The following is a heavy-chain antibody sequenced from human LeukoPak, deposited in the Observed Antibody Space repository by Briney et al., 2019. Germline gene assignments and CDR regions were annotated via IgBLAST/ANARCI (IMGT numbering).Heavy chain of an antibody. CDR2: ISPSSSAI. CDR3: ARGGSSCFDS. D-gene: IGHD6-13*01. J-gene: IGHJ4*02. Sequence: GGSLRLSCAASGFTFSNYYMNWVRQAPGKGLEWVSSISPSSSAIYYADSVKGRFTISRDNAENSVYLQMNNLRDEDTAVYYCARGGSSCFDSWGQGTLVTVSS. CDR1: GFTFSNYY. V-gene: IGHV3-48*02.